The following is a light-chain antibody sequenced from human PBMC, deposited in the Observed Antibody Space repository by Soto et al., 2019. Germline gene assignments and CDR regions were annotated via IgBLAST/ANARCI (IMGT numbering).Light chain of an antibody. Sequence: QSVLTQPPSVSGAPGQRVTITCTGSSSNIGAGYDVHWYQQLPGTAPKLLIYGNSNRPSGVPDRFSRSKSGTSASLAITGLQAEDEAHYYCQSYDSSLSGSVFGGGTKLTVL. J-gene: IGLJ3*02. CDR3: QSYDSSLSGSV. CDR2: GNS. V-gene: IGLV1-40*01. CDR1: SSNIGAGYD.